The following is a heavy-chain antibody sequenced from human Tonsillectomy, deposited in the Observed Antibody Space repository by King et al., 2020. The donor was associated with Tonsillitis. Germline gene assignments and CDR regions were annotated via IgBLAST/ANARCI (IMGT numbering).Heavy chain of an antibody. CDR2: INWKSDNV. Sequence: VQLVESGGGLVEPGRSLRVSCAASGFTFDNYGMHWVRQTPGKGLEWVSGINWKSDNVYYADSVKGRFTISRDNAKNSLYLQMNSLRVEGTALYFCAKDKSQQSVDPPFDYWGQGTLVTVSS. CDR3: AKDKSQQSVDPPFDY. V-gene: IGHV3-9*01. CDR1: GFTFDNYG. J-gene: IGHJ4*02. D-gene: IGHD1/OR15-1a*01.